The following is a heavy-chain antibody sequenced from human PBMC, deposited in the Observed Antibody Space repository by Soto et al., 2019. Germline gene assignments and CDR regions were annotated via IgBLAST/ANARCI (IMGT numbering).Heavy chain of an antibody. Sequence: GGSLRLSCASSGFTFSSNNMNWVRQAPGKGLEWVSYITSNSKTIYYADSVKGRFSISRDNAKNALYLQMNSLRDEDTAVYYYARDSGEWELLYDAFDIWGQGTLVTVSS. CDR3: ARDSGEWELLYDAFDI. CDR2: ITSNSKTI. D-gene: IGHD1-26*01. CDR1: GFTFSSNN. J-gene: IGHJ3*02. V-gene: IGHV3-48*02.